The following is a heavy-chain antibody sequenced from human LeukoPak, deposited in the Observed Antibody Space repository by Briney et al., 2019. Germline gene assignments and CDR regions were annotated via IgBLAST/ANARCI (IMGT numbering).Heavy chain of an antibody. J-gene: IGHJ4*02. Sequence: SQTLSLTCAVSGGSISSGGYSWSWIRQPPGKGLEWIGYIYHSGSTYYNPSLKSRVTISVDRSKNQFSLKLSSVTAANTAVYYYAREILTMDYFDYWGQGTLVTVSS. D-gene: IGHD3-10*01. CDR1: GGSISSGGYS. CDR3: AREILTMDYFDY. V-gene: IGHV4-30-2*01. CDR2: IYHSGST.